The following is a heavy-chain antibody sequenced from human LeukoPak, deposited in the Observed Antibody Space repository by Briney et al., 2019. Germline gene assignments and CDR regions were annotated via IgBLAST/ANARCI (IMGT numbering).Heavy chain of an antibody. D-gene: IGHD6-6*01. CDR2: INDSGKTR. V-gene: IGHV3-48*01. CDR3: ARGGRQLVRSPNWFDP. J-gene: IGHJ5*02. Sequence: GGSLRLSCTTSGFTFGDYAMTWVRQAPGKGLEWISYINDSGKTRYYADSVKGRFTISRDNSKNTLYLQMNSLRAEDTAVYYCARGGRQLVRSPNWFDPWGQGTLVTVSS. CDR1: GFTFGDYA.